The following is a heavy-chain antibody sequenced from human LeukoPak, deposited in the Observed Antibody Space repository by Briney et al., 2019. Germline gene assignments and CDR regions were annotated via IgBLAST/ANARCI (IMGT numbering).Heavy chain of an antibody. J-gene: IGHJ4*02. CDR2: IYPGDSDT. D-gene: IGHD2-21*02. V-gene: IGHV5-51*01. CDR1: GYSFTSYW. Sequence: GESLKISCKGSGYSFTSYWIGWVRQMPGKGLEWMGIIYPGDSDTRYSPSFQGQVTISADKSISTAYLQWSSLKASDTAMYYCARQLAYCGGDCYSGNDYWGQGPLVTVSS. CDR3: ARQLAYCGGDCYSGNDY.